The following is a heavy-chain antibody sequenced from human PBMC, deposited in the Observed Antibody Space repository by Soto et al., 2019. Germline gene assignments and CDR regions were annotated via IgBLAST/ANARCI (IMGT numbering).Heavy chain of an antibody. J-gene: IGHJ4*02. Sequence: QVQLQESGSGLMKPSQTLSLTCAVSGGSVSSGDYSWSWIRQPPGKGLEWIGYIYHSGNTVYNPSLKSRVANSLDTXKNQFSLKLTSVTAADTAVYYCACDYRSGSYRFDFWGQGFLVTVSS. V-gene: IGHV4-30-2*01. CDR2: IYHSGNT. CDR3: ACDYRSGSYRFDF. CDR1: GGSVSSGDYS. D-gene: IGHD3-10*01.